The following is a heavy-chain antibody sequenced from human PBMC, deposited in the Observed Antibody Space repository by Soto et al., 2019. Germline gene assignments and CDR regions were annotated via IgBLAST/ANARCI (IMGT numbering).Heavy chain of an antibody. Sequence: GGSLRLSCAASGFSVSSNYMSWVRQAPGKGLEWVSVFYTDGSRYYADSVKGRSTMSRDTSKKTMNQKMNSLRAEDTALYYCTREDYYGSKMHGMDVWGQGTTVTVSS. CDR2: FYTDGSR. D-gene: IGHD3-22*01. V-gene: IGHV3-53*01. CDR3: TREDYYGSKMHGMDV. CDR1: GFSVSSNY. J-gene: IGHJ6*02.